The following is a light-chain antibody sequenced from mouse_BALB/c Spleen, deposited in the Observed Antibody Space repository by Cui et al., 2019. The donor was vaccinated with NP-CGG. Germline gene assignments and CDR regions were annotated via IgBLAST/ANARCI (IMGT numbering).Light chain of an antibody. J-gene: IGLJ1*01. CDR1: TGAVTTSNY. V-gene: IGLV1*01. CDR3: ALWYSNHWV. Sequence: QAVLPHQSALTTSPGDTVTLTCRSSTGAVTTSNYANWVQEKPDHLFTGLIGGTNNRAPGVPARFSGSLIGDKAALTITGAQTEDEAIYFCALWYSNHWVFGGGTKLTVL. CDR2: GTN.